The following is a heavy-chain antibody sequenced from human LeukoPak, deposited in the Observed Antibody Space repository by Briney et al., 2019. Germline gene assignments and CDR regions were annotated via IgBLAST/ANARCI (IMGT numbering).Heavy chain of an antibody. CDR3: AKDLNYDFWSGLGN. J-gene: IGHJ4*02. CDR2: INQDGREK. CDR1: GFTLSTYW. D-gene: IGHD3-3*01. Sequence: GGSLRLSCAASGFTLSTYWMSWVRQAPGKGLEWVANINQDGREKYHVDSVKGRFTISRDNAKNTLYLQMNSLRAEDTAVYYCAKDLNYDFWSGLGNWGQGTLVTVSS. V-gene: IGHV3-7*01.